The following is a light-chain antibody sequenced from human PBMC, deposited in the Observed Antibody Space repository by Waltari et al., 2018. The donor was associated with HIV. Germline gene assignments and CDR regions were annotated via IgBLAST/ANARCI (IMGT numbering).Light chain of an antibody. CDR2: GAS. Sequence: SQSVARNYVAWYQQKPGQAPRLLIYGASARAVGIPERISGSGSGTDFTLTISRLEPEDFAVYYCQQYGTSPWTFGQGTKVEIK. CDR1: QSVARNY. J-gene: IGKJ1*01. V-gene: IGKV3-20*01. CDR3: QQYGTSPWT.